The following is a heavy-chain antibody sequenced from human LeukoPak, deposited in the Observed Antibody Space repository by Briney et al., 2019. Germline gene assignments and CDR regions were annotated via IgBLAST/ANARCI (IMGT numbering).Heavy chain of an antibody. D-gene: IGHD4-23*01. CDR1: GFTFSNYS. CDR2: ILYDRSFK. CDR3: VKDFCRGGNCPFPFFDS. Sequence: GSLRLSCAASGFTFSNYSMHWVRQAPGKGLGCVAVILYDRSFKYYADSVKGRFTLPRDNSKNTLYLQMNSLRADDTGTYYCVKDFCRGGNCPFPFFDSWGQGTVVTVSS. J-gene: IGHJ4*02. V-gene: IGHV3-30-3*02.